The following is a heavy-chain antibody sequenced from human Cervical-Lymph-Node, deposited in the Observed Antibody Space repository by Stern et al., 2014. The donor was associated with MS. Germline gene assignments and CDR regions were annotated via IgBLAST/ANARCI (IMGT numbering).Heavy chain of an antibody. CDR1: GYIFTSDD. D-gene: IGHD7-27*01. Sequence: QMQLVQSGAAVRKPGASVRLSCKASGYIFTSDDINWVRPASGQGLAGMGRMNPDSGDTGFAQKLRGSVTMPRDLSTSHSYMELSSMTSEDTAVYYCTKGWARWGQGTQVTVSS. CDR3: TKGWAR. V-gene: IGHV1-8*01. CDR2: MNPDSGDT. J-gene: IGHJ1*01.